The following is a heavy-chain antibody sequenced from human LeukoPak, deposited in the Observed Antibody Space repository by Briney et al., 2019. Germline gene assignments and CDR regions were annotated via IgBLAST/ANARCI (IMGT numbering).Heavy chain of an antibody. CDR2: IKQDGSEK. CDR1: GFTFSSYW. Sequence: GGSLRLSCAASGFTFSSYWMSWVRQAPGKGLEWVPNIKQDGSEKYYVDSVKGRFTISRDNAKNSLYLQMNSLRAEDTAVYYCARDAYYNFWSGYYLGLYYFDYWGQGTLVTVSS. V-gene: IGHV3-7*01. J-gene: IGHJ4*02. D-gene: IGHD3-3*01. CDR3: ARDAYYNFWSGYYLGLYYFDY.